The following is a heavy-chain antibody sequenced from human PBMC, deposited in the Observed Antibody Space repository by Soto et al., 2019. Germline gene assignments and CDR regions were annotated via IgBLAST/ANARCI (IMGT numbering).Heavy chain of an antibody. V-gene: IGHV1-69*06. D-gene: IGHD3-3*01. Sequence: SVKVSFKASGGTFSSYAISWVRQAPGQGLEWMGGIIPIFGTANYAQKFQGRVTITADKSTSTAYMELSSLRSEDTAVYYCARDASPVLRFLEWPPRGFDPWGQGTLVTVSS. CDR2: IIPIFGTA. J-gene: IGHJ5*02. CDR3: ARDASPVLRFLEWPPRGFDP. CDR1: GGTFSSYA.